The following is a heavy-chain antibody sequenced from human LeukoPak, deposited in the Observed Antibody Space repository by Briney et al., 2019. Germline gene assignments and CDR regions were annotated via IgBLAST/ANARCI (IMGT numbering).Heavy chain of an antibody. V-gene: IGHV4-59*08. CDR1: GDSISSSY. D-gene: IGHD2-2*01. Sequence: WETLTLTCTVSGDSISSSYWSWIRQSPGKGLEWIGYFCDIVSTKYNPSLKRRVIISTDKSKNQLSLKLNSVTAADTAVYYCARHGAFFTRGICSNINCYVDGLQPWGQGIVVSVSS. CDR3: ARHGAFFTRGICSNINCYVDGLQP. CDR2: FCDIVST. J-gene: IGHJ3*01.